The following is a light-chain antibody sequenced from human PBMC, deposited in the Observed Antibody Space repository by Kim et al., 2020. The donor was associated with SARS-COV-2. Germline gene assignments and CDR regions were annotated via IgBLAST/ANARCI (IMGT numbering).Light chain of an antibody. Sequence: QSALTQPASVSGSPGQSITISCTGTSSDVGDYNYVSWYQQHPGKAPKLMIYDVSKRPSGVSNRFSGSKSGNTASLTISGLQAEDEADYYCSSYTSSSTLWVFGGGTQLTVL. V-gene: IGLV2-14*01. CDR1: SSDVGDYNY. CDR3: SSYTSSSTLWV. J-gene: IGLJ3*02. CDR2: DVS.